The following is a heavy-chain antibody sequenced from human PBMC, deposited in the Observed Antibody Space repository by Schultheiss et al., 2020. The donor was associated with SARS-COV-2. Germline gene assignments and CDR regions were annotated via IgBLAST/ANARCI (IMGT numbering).Heavy chain of an antibody. CDR2: IDAGGGGT. V-gene: IGHV3-23*01. Sequence: GGSLRLSCVVSGFTFSTYGMSWVRQAPGKGLQWVSGIDAGGGGTYYSDSARGRFTISRDNSKNTLFLQMNSLRAEDTAIYYCANSNTPMAPLLFDYWGQGTLVTVSS. J-gene: IGHJ4*02. CDR3: ANSNTPMAPLLFDY. D-gene: IGHD5-18*01. CDR1: GFTFSTYG.